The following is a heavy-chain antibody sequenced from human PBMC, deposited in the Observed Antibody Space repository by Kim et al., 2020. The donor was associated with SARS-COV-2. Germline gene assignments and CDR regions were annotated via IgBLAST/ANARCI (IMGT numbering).Heavy chain of an antibody. Sequence: SETLSLTCTVSGGSISTYYWSWIRQPPGKGLEWIGYIYYSGSTNYNPSLKSRVTISVDTSNNQFSLKLSSVTAADTAVYYCARVRPLYSGSYYYGMDVWGHGTTVTVSS. D-gene: IGHD1-26*01. J-gene: IGHJ6*02. V-gene: IGHV4-59*01. CDR2: IYYSGST. CDR1: GGSISTYY. CDR3: ARVRPLYSGSYYYGMDV.